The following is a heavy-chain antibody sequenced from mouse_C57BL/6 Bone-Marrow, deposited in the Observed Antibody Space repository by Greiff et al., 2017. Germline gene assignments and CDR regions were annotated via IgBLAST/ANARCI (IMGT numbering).Heavy chain of an antibody. CDR1: GYTFTTYP. Sequence: VKLMESGAELVKPGASVKMSCKASGYTFTTYPIEWMKQNHGKSLEWIGNFHPYNDDTKYNEKFKGKATLTVEKSSSTVYLELSRLTSDDSAVYYCARGADSSGLAWFAYWGQGTLVTVSA. V-gene: IGHV1-47*01. CDR3: ARGADSSGLAWFAY. J-gene: IGHJ3*01. CDR2: FHPYNDDT. D-gene: IGHD3-2*02.